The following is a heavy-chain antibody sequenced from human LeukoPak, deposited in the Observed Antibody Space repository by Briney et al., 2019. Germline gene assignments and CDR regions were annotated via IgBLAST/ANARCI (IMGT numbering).Heavy chain of an antibody. CDR1: GFTVSSTY. J-gene: IGHJ4*02. D-gene: IGHD2-8*01. CDR3: AKGHCTNGICWLD. CDR2: IYSAGST. Sequence: GGSLRLSCAASGFTVSSTYMSWVRQAPGEGLVWVSIIYSAGSTYYADSVKGRFTISRDNSKNTLYLQMNSLRAEDTAVYYCAKGHCTNGICWLDWGQGTLVTVSS. V-gene: IGHV3-53*01.